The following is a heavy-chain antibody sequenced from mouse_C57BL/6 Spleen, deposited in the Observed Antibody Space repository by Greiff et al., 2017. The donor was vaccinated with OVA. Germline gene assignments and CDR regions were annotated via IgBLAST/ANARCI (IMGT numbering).Heavy chain of an antibody. CDR3: ARGYYGSGGYYYYAMDY. D-gene: IGHD1-1*01. CDR1: GYTFTSYW. CDR2: INPSNGGP. J-gene: IGHJ4*01. V-gene: IGHV1-53*01. Sequence: QVQLQQPGTELVKPGASVKLSCKASGYTFTSYWMHWVKQRPGQGLEWIGNINPSNGGPNYNEKFKSKATLTVDKSSSTAYMQLSSLTSEDSAVYYCARGYYGSGGYYYYAMDYWGQGTSVTVSS.